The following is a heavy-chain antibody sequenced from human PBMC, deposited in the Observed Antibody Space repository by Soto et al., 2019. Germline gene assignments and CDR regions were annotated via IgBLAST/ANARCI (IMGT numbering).Heavy chain of an antibody. J-gene: IGHJ6*02. V-gene: IGHV1-46*01. CDR1: GYTFTSYY. CDR3: ARDRYVRDFGVYYYYGMDV. D-gene: IGHD3-3*01. CDR2: INPSGGST. Sequence: QVQLVQSGAEVKKPGASVKVSCKASGYTFTSYYMHWVRQAPGQGLEWMGIINPSGGSTSYAQKFQGRVTMTRDTSTSTVYMELSSLRSEDTAVYYCARDRYVRDFGVYYYYGMDVWGQGTTVTVSS.